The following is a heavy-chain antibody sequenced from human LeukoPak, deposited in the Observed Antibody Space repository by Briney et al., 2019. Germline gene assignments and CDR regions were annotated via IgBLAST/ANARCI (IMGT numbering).Heavy chain of an antibody. CDR3: ARGVLTTVSYYMDV. Sequence: SETLSLTCTVSGDSMGSHQWSWIRQPPGKGLEWIGYIYYSGSANYNPSLKSRVSISVDTSKNQFSLKLPSVTAADTAVYYCARGVLTTVSYYMDVWGKGTTVTVSS. CDR1: GDSMGSHQ. J-gene: IGHJ6*03. CDR2: IYYSGSA. V-gene: IGHV4-59*11. D-gene: IGHD4-11*01.